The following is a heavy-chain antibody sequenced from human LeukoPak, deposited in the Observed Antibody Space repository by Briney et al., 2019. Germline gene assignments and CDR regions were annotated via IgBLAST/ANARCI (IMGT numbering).Heavy chain of an antibody. D-gene: IGHD6-19*01. V-gene: IGHV4-34*01. J-gene: IGHJ4*02. CDR2: INHSGST. CDR1: GGSFSGYY. Sequence: SETLSLTCAVYGGSFSGYYWSWIRQPPGKGLEWIGEINHSGSTNYNPSLKSRVTISVDTSKNQFSLKLSSVTAADTAVYYCARVSRGWNYVDYWGQGTRVTVSS. CDR3: ARVSRGWNYVDY.